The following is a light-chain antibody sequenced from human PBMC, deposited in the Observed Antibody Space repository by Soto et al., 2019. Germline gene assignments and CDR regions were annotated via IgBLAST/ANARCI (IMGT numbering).Light chain of an antibody. CDR1: QGINSY. Sequence: AIRMTQSPSSFSASARDRVTITCRASQGINSYLAWYQQKPGKAPKLLISVASTLQSGVPSRFSGSGSGTDFTLTTSSLQSEAFATYYCHQYYSYPYTFGQGTKLEIK. J-gene: IGKJ2*01. CDR2: VAS. V-gene: IGKV1-8*01. CDR3: HQYYSYPYT.